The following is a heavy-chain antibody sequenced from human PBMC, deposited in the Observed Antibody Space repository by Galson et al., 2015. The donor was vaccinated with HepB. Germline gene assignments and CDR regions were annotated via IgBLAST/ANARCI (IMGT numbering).Heavy chain of an antibody. CDR3: ARGDPPFDY. CDR2: IYYSGST. CDR1: GGSISSSSYY. V-gene: IGHV4-39*01. Sequence: ETLSLTCTVSGGSISSSSYYWGWIRQPPGKGLEWIGSIYYSGSTYYNPSLKSRVTISVDTSKNQFSLKLSSVTAADTAVYYCARGDPPFDYWGQGTLVTVSS. J-gene: IGHJ4*02.